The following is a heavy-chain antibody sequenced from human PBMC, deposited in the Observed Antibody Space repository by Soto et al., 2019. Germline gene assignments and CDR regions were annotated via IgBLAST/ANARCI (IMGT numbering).Heavy chain of an antibody. D-gene: IGHD3-3*01. CDR2: IYPGDSDT. J-gene: IGHJ3*02. CDR3: ARHGITIFGVVIYAFDI. Sequence: PGESLKISCKGSGYSFTSYWIGWVRQMPGKGLEWMGIIYPGDSDTRYSPSFQGQVTISADKSISTAYLQWSSLKASDTAMYYCARHGITIFGVVIYAFDIWGQGTMVTVSS. V-gene: IGHV5-51*01. CDR1: GYSFTSYW.